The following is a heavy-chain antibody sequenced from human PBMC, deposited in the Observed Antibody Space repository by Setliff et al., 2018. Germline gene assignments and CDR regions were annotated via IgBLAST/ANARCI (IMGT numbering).Heavy chain of an antibody. CDR1: GFTFSNYW. J-gene: IGHJ4*02. CDR2: IKQDGSEK. V-gene: IGHV3-7*03. CDR3: ARWTARAVDY. Sequence: LRLSCEASGFTFSNYWMSWVRQTAGKGLEWVAYIKQDGSEKYHADSVKGRFTISRDNAKNSLYLQMSSLRAEDTAVYYCARWTARAVDYWGQGTLVTVSS. D-gene: IGHD6-6*01.